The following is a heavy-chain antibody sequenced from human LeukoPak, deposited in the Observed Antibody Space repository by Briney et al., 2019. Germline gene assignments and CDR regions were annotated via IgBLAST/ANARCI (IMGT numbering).Heavy chain of an antibody. J-gene: IGHJ6*04. Sequence: GGSLRLSCAASGFTFSSYAMHWVRQAPGKGLEWVAVISYDGSNKYYADSVKGRFTISRDNSKNTLYLQMNSLRAEDTAVYHCARDEALAYCGGDCQTVGYYGMDVWGKGTTVTVSS. D-gene: IGHD2-21*02. CDR1: GFTFSSYA. V-gene: IGHV3-30*04. CDR3: ARDEALAYCGGDCQTVGYYGMDV. CDR2: ISYDGSNK.